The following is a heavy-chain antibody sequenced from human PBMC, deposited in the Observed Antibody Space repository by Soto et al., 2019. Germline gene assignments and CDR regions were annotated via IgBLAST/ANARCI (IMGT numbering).Heavy chain of an antibody. CDR2: ISPYDGSK. CDR3: ARGDGRGSTGFYYYYGMDV. J-gene: IGHJ6*02. D-gene: IGHD1-26*01. Sequence: QVQLVQSGAEVKKPGASVKVSCKASGFTFTNYFFHWVRQAPRQGLEWMGIISPYDGSKNYQQSLQGRVTMTSDTSTSTVYIELRSLRSEDTAVDFCARGDGRGSTGFYYYYGMDVWGHGTMITVSS. V-gene: IGHV1-46*01. CDR1: GFTFTNYF.